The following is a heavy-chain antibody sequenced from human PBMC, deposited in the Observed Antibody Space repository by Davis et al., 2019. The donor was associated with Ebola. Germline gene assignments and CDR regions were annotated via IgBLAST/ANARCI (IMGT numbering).Heavy chain of an antibody. V-gene: IGHV3-48*03. J-gene: IGHJ4*02. CDR2: ISSTSTTM. CDR3: ASGAGARYFFHF. CDR1: GLTFSSYE. Sequence: PGGSLRLSCAGSGLTFSSYEMNWVRQAPGKGLEWVAYISSTSTTMYYADSVKGRFTISRDNARNSLYLQMNSLRGEDTALYYCASGAGARYFFHFWGQGTLVTVSS. D-gene: IGHD3-10*01.